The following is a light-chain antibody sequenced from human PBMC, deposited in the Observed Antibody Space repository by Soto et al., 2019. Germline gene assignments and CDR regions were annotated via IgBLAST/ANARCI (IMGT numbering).Light chain of an antibody. CDR2: WAS. CDR3: QQYYNPPWT. V-gene: IGKV4-1*01. CDR1: QRLLYRSNNKNY. Sequence: DTVMSQSPASLAVSLGGRATINCKSSQRLLYRSNNKNYLAWYQHKAGQPPKLLIYWASTRDSGVPDRFSGSGSGTDFTPTINNVQAEDVAVYYCQQYYNPPWTFGQGTKVEI. J-gene: IGKJ1*01.